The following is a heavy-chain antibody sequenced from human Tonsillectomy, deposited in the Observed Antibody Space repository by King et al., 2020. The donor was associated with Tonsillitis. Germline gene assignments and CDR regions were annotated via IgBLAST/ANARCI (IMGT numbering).Heavy chain of an antibody. CDR1: GGSISSDY. CDR3: ARSKDFYDSSGYLGALLDY. D-gene: IGHD3-22*01. CDR2: IDYSGST. V-gene: IGHV4-59*01. Sequence: QLQESGPGLVKPSETLSLTCTVSGGSISSDYWSWVRQPPGKGLEWIGFIDYSGSTNYNPSLKSRVTISVDTSQNQFSLKLSAVTAADTAVYYCARSKDFYDSSGYLGALLDYWGQGTLVTVSS. J-gene: IGHJ4*02.